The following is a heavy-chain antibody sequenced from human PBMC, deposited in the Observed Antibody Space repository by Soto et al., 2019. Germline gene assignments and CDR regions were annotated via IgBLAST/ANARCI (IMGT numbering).Heavy chain of an antibody. CDR1: GFTFNSYA. Sequence: QVQLVESGGGVVQPGRSLRLSCAASGFTFNSYAMHWVRQAPGKGLEWVAVISYDGSNKYYADSVKGRFTISRDNSKNTLYLQMNSLRAEDTAVYYCARTGRVGATSDTDYWGQGTLVTVSS. CDR2: ISYDGSNK. D-gene: IGHD1-26*01. CDR3: ARTGRVGATSDTDY. V-gene: IGHV3-30-3*01. J-gene: IGHJ4*02.